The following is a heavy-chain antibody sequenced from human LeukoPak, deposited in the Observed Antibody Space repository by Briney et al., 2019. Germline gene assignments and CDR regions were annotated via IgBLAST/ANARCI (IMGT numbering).Heavy chain of an antibody. J-gene: IGHJ5*02. CDR3: ARDSGTTGEVKFDP. V-gene: IGHV4-4*07. Sequence: PSETLSLTCTVSGGSIRSYWSWVRQPAGKGLEWIGRIYGSGSTDYNPSLKSRVTMSIETSKNQFSLNLSSVTAADTAVYYCARDSGTTGEVKFDPWGQGTLVTVSS. D-gene: IGHD3-10*01. CDR2: IYGSGST. CDR1: GGSIRSY.